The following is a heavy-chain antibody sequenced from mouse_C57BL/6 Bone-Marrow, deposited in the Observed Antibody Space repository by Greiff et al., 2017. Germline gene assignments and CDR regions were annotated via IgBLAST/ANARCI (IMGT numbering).Heavy chain of an antibody. D-gene: IGHD1-1*02. CDR3: GIWSFDY. Sequence: QVQLKQPGAELVKPGASVKLSCKASGYTFTSYWMHWVKQRPGRGLEWIGRIDPNSGGTKYNEKFKSKATLTVDKPSSTAYMQLNSLTSEDSAVYCCGIWSFDYWGQGTTVTVSS. J-gene: IGHJ2*01. V-gene: IGHV1-72*01. CDR2: IDPNSGGT. CDR1: GYTFTSYW.